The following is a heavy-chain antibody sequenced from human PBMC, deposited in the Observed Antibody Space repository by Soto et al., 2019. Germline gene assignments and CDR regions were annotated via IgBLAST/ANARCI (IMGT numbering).Heavy chain of an antibody. V-gene: IGHV1-18*01. CDR2: ISAYNGNT. CDR1: GYTFTSYG. CDR3: SRDGHRDIVLVPAAIDALDI. J-gene: IGHJ3*02. D-gene: IGHD2-2*01. Sequence: ASVKVSGKASGYTFTSYGISWVRQAPGQGLEWMGWISAYNGNTNYAQKLQGRVTMTTDTSTSTAYMELRSLRSDDTAVYYCSRDGHRDIVLVPAAIDALDIWGQGTMVTVSS.